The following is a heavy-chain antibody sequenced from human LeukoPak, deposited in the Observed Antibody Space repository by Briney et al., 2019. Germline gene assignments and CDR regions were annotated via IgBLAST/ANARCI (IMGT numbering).Heavy chain of an antibody. D-gene: IGHD4-17*01. CDR2: IYYSGST. CDR3: ARHGGLRSPFDP. Sequence: PSETLSLTCTVSGGSISSTSYYWGWIRQPPGKGLEWIGSIYYSGSTYYNPSLKSRVTISVDTSKKQCSLKLTSVTAADTAVYYCARHGGLRSPFDPWGQGTLVTVSS. V-gene: IGHV4-39*01. CDR1: GGSISSTSYY. J-gene: IGHJ5*02.